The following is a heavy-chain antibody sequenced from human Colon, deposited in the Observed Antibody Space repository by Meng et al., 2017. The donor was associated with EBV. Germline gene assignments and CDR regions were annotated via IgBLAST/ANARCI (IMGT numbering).Heavy chain of an antibody. CDR2: VYHTGST. J-gene: IGHJ4*02. CDR1: GGSFSSSHW. CDR3: ARVWQSLTAFFDS. D-gene: IGHD2-21*01. V-gene: IGHV4-4*02. Sequence: VPLQESGPGLVKPAGTVYLSCAVSGGSFSSSHWWTWVRQPPGKGLEWIGEVYHTGSTKYNPSLKSRLTISVDKSKNQFSLNLTSVTAADTAVYYCARVWQSLTAFFDSWGQGTLVTVSS.